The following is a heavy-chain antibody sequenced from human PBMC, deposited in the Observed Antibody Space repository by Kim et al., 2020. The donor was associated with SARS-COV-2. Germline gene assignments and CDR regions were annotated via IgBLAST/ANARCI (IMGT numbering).Heavy chain of an antibody. J-gene: IGHJ5*02. CDR1: GGSISSYY. Sequence: SETLSHTCTVSGGSISSYYWSWIRQPPGKGLEWIGYIYYSGSTNYNPSLKSRVTISVDTSKNQFSLKLSSVTAADTAVYYCAAHPTWGVYWFDPWGQGTLVTVSS. D-gene: IGHD3-16*01. V-gene: IGHV4-59*13. CDR2: IYYSGST. CDR3: AAHPTWGVYWFDP.